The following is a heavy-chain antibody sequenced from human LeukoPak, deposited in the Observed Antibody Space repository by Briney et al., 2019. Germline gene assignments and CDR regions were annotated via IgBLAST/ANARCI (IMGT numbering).Heavy chain of an antibody. D-gene: IGHD6-19*01. J-gene: IGHJ4*02. CDR2: IYPGDSDT. V-gene: IGHV5-51*01. CDR3: ARGPSPFIAVAGANFDY. CDR1: GYSFTSYW. Sequence: GESLKISCKGSGYSFTSYWIGWVRQMPGKGLEWMGIIYPGDSDTRYSPSFQGQVTISADKSISTAYLQWSSLKASDTAMYYCARGPSPFIAVAGANFDYRGQGTLVTVSS.